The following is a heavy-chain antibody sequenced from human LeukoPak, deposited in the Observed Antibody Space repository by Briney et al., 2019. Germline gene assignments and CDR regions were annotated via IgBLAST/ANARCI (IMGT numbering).Heavy chain of an antibody. CDR1: GFTFSTYW. CDR3: VRRISGSYYSD. CDR2: IKQDGSEK. Sequence: GGSLRVSCAASGFTFSTYWMSWVRQAPGKGLEWVANIKQDGSEKYYVDSVKGRFTISRDNAENSLYLQMNSLRVEDTALYYCVRRISGSYYSDWGQGTLVTVSS. J-gene: IGHJ4*02. D-gene: IGHD1-26*01. V-gene: IGHV3-7*04.